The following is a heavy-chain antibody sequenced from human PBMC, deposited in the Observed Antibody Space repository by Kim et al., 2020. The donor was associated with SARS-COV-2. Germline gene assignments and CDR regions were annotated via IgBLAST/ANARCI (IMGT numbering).Heavy chain of an antibody. CDR2: INHSGST. CDR1: GGSFSGYY. J-gene: IGHJ4*01. V-gene: IGHV4-34*01. Sequence: SETLSLTCAVYGGSFSGYYWSWIRQPPGKGLEWIGEINHSGSTNYNPSLKSRVTISVDTSKNQFSLKLSSVTAADTAVYYCARGRVWPQLGFFTRFDYWG. D-gene: IGHD6-13*01. CDR3: ARGRVWPQLGFFTRFDY.